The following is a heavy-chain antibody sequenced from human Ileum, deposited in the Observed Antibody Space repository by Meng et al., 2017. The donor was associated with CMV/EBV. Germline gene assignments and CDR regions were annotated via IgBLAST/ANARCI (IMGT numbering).Heavy chain of an antibody. Sequence: KASGYTVTSYYMHGVRQAPGQGLEWMGMINPSGGGTTYAQRLQGRVTLTRDTSTSILHMELNSLRSDDTAVYYCAKGSDFGGNNFDYWGQGTLVTVSS. J-gene: IGHJ4*02. CDR3: AKGSDFGGNNFDY. V-gene: IGHV1-46*04. CDR2: INPSGGGT. D-gene: IGHD4-23*01. CDR1: GYTVTSYY.